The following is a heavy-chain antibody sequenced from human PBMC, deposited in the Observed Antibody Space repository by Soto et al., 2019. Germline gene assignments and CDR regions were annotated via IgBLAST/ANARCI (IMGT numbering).Heavy chain of an antibody. CDR2: ISSSGNT. D-gene: IGHD2-15*01. CDR1: GDSISTGDFISNNDKCY. Sequence: SETLSLTCTVSGDSISTGDFISNNDKCYWAWIRQPPGKGPLWIGSISSSGNTYFHPSLKSRVTISVDTSKNQFSLRVNFVTAADTAGYYCRRHPTSGHHQFWSQGTLVTVSS. CDR3: RRHPTSGHHQF. V-gene: IGHV4-39*01. J-gene: IGHJ4*02.